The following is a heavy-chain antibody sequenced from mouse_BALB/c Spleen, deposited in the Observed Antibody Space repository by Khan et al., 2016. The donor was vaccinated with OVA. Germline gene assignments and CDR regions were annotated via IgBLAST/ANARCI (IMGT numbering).Heavy chain of an antibody. CDR1: GYTFINYW. Sequence: VQLQQSGAELAKPGASVKMSCKASGYTFINYWILWIKQRPVQGLEWIGYINPSTGYTEYNQNFKDKATLTADKSYSTAYMQLSSLTSEYTTVYYCARRGLRWDFDYWGQGTTLTVSS. D-gene: IGHD1-1*01. CDR3: ARRGLRWDFDY. CDR2: INPSTGYT. V-gene: IGHV1-7*01. J-gene: IGHJ2*01.